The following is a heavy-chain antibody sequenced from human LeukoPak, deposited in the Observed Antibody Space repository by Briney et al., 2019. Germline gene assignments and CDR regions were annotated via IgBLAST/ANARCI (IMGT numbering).Heavy chain of an antibody. V-gene: IGHV4-34*01. D-gene: IGHD6-13*01. Sequence: SETLSLTCAVYGGSFSGYYWSWIRQPPGKGLEWIGAINHSGSTNYNPSLKSRVTISVDTSKNQFSLKLSSVTAADTAVYYCAGIATGFNWFDPWGQGTLITVSS. J-gene: IGHJ5*02. CDR3: AGIATGFNWFDP. CDR1: GGSFSGYY. CDR2: INHSGST.